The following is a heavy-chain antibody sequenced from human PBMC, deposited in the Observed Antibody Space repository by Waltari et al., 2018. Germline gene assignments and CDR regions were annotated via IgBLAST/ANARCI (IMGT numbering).Heavy chain of an antibody. CDR2: INAGNGNT. CDR3: ARGVGATTLVSDY. Sequence: QVQLVQSGAEVKKPGASVKVSCKASGYTFTSYAMHWVRQAPGQRVAWMGWINAGNGNTKYSQKFQGRVRITRETSASTAYMELSSLRSEDTAGYYCARGVGATTLVSDYWGQGTLVTVSS. V-gene: IGHV1-3*01. D-gene: IGHD1-26*01. J-gene: IGHJ4*02. CDR1: GYTFTSYA.